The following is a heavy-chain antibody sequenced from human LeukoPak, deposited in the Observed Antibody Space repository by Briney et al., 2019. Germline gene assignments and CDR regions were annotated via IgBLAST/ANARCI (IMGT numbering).Heavy chain of an antibody. CDR2: IYYSGRT. J-gene: IGHJ2*01. D-gene: IGHD5-12*01. V-gene: IGHV4-59*08. CDR1: GDSITSYY. Sequence: SESLSLTCTVSGDSITSYYWSWIRQPPGKGLEWIGSIYYSGRTNFNPSVKSRVTMSVDTSKDQFSLNLRSVTAADTAVYYCARTLYIDYDSRVWYFDLWGRGTRVSVSS. CDR3: ARTLYIDYDSRVWYFDL.